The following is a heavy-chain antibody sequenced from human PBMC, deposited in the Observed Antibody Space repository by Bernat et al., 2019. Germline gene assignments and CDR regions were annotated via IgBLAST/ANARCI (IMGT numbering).Heavy chain of an antibody. D-gene: IGHD6-19*01. Sequence: QVQLQESGPGLVKPSETLSLTCIVSGASIRSNYWRWIRQPPGKGLEWIGYFDYTGSTNYNPSLKSRVTISGDTSRNQFSLKLYSVTAAETAVDYCAREISSAYYHFDYWGQGILVTVSS. V-gene: IGHV4-59*01. CDR2: FDYTGST. J-gene: IGHJ4*02. CDR3: AREISSAYYHFDY. CDR1: GASIRSNY.